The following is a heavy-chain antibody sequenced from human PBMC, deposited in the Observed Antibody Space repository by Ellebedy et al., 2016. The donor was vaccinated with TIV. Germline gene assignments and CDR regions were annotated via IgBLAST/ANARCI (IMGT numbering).Heavy chain of an antibody. V-gene: IGHV4-59*01. CDR1: GDSISSYY. CDR3: ARLSQRLYKYGSIDY. D-gene: IGHD3-10*01. J-gene: IGHJ4*02. Sequence: MPSETLSLTCTVSGDSISSYYWSWIRQPPGKGLEYIGYVYYSGSTNYNPSLKSRVTISADTSTNQFSLKLSSVTAADSALYYCARLSQRLYKYGSIDYWGQGTLVTVSS. CDR2: VYYSGST.